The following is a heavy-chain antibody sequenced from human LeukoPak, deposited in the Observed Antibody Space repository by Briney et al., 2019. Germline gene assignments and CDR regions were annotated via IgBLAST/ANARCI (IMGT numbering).Heavy chain of an antibody. V-gene: IGHV1-8*03. CDR2: MNPNSGNT. J-gene: IGHJ4*02. D-gene: IGHD2-2*01. Sequence: ASVKVSCKASGYTFTSYDINWVRQATGQGLEWMGWMNPNSGNTGYAQKFQGRVTITRNTSISTAYMELSSLRSEDTAVYYCASQLAPRDIVVVPAAMEGAFDYWGQGTLVTVSS. CDR1: GYTFTSYD. CDR3: ASQLAPRDIVVVPAAMEGAFDY.